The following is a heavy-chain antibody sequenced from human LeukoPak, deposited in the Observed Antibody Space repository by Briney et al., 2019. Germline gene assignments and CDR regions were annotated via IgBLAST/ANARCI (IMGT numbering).Heavy chain of an antibody. CDR1: GGTFSSYV. V-gene: IGHV1-69*11. J-gene: IGHJ4*02. CDR2: IIPRLGTA. Sequence: SVKVSCKGSGGTFSSYVISWVRQAPGQELEWKGKIIPRLGTANYAQKFQRRDTNTTDESTSTAYMELSSLRSEDTAVYCCASFENCDYWGEGTLVTVPT. CDR3: ASFENCDY.